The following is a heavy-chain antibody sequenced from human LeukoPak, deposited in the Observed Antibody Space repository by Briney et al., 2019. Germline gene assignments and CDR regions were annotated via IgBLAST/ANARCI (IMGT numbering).Heavy chain of an antibody. CDR2: IYHSGST. D-gene: IGHD3-3*01. CDR3: ARGRGPIFGVVIGLDY. CDR1: GGSISSGGYS. Sequence: PSETLSLTCAVSGGSISSGGYSWSWIRQPPGKGLEWIGYIYHSGSTYYNPSLKSRVTISVDRSKNQFPLKLSSVTAADTAVYYCARGRGPIFGVVIGLDYWGQGTLVTVSS. V-gene: IGHV4-30-2*01. J-gene: IGHJ4*02.